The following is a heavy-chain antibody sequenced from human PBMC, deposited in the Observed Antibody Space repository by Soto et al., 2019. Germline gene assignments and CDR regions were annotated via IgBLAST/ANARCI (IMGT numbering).Heavy chain of an antibody. CDR1: GGTFSSYA. CDR3: ASRASGSYYLLSYYYGMDV. CDR2: IIPIFGTA. J-gene: IGHJ6*02. Sequence: SVKVSCKASGGTFSSYAISWVRQAPGQGLEWMGGIIPIFGTANYAQKFQGRVTITADKSTSTAYMELSSLRSEDTAVYYCASRASGSYYLLSYYYGMDVWGQGTTVTVSS. V-gene: IGHV1-69*06. D-gene: IGHD3-10*01.